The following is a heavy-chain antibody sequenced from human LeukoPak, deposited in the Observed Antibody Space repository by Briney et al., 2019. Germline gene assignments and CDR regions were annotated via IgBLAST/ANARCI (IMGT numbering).Heavy chain of an antibody. CDR2: IKQDGREQ. CDR1: GFTLSSYW. Sequence: PGGSLRLSCAASGFTLSSYWMSWVRQAPGKGLEWVANIKQDGREQYSVGSVNGRFPFSRDNTKNSLYLQMNSLRAEDTAVYYCASQYYYDSSGYYDDAFDIWGQGTMVTVSS. J-gene: IGHJ3*02. CDR3: ASQYYYDSSGYYDDAFDI. D-gene: IGHD3-22*01. V-gene: IGHV3-7*01.